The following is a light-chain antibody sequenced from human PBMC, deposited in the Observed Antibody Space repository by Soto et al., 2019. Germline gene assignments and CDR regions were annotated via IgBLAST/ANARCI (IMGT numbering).Light chain of an antibody. CDR1: QSADTY. V-gene: IGKV3-11*01. Sequence: NGLPQSKATLSLSPGERATLSCRASQSADTYLAWYQQKPGQAPRLLIYDASTRATGIPARFSGSGSGTDFTITISSLEPEDCALHFCQQRIDWPVITVGQGTRLEIK. CDR3: QQRIDWPVIT. CDR2: DAS. J-gene: IGKJ5*01.